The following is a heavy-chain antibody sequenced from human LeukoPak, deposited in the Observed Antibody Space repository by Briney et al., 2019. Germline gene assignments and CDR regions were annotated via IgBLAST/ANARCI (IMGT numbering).Heavy chain of an antibody. Sequence: GGSLRLSCAASGFTFSDAWMSWVRQAPGKGLECVGRIKSKTGGGTTDYAAPVKGRFTISRDDSKNTLYLQMNSLKAEDTAVYYCTAIAAAGHLDYWGQGTLVTVSS. CDR1: GFTFSDAW. D-gene: IGHD6-13*01. CDR2: IKSKTGGGTT. CDR3: TAIAAAGHLDY. V-gene: IGHV3-15*01. J-gene: IGHJ4*02.